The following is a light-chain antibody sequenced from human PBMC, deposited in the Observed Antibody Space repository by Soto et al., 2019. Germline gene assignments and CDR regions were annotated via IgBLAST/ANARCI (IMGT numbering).Light chain of an antibody. CDR3: SSYTSSITLDV. J-gene: IGLJ1*01. Sequence: QSALTQPPSASGSPGQSVTISCTGTSSDVGGYKFVSWYQQHPGKAPKLMIYEVSNRPSGVSNRFSGSKSGNTASLTISGLQAEDEADYYCSSYTSSITLDVFGTGTKLTVL. CDR1: SSDVGGYKF. V-gene: IGLV2-14*01. CDR2: EVS.